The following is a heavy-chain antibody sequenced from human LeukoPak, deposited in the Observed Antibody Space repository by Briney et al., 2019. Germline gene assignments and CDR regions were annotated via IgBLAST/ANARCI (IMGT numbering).Heavy chain of an antibody. J-gene: IGHJ3*02. CDR2: IYYSGST. Sequence: SETLSLTCTVSGGSISSYYWGWIRQPPGKGLEWIGYIYYSGSTNYNPSLKSRVTISVDTSKNQFSLKLSSVTAADTAVYYCARAGEWELLSAFDIWGQGTMVTVSS. V-gene: IGHV4-59*01. D-gene: IGHD1-26*01. CDR1: GGSISSYY. CDR3: ARAGEWELLSAFDI.